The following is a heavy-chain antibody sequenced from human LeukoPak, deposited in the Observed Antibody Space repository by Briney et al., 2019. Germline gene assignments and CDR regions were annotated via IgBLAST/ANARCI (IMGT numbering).Heavy chain of an antibody. V-gene: IGHV4-4*02. CDR1: GGSSSSSNW. CDR2: IYHSGST. Sequence: SGTLSLTCAVSGGSSSSSNWWSWVRQPPGKGLEWIGEIYHSGSTNYNPSLKSRVTISVDKSKNQFSLKLSSVTAADTAVYYCASIMTTVTQADYWGQGTLVTVSS. CDR3: ASIMTTVTQADY. J-gene: IGHJ4*02. D-gene: IGHD4-17*01.